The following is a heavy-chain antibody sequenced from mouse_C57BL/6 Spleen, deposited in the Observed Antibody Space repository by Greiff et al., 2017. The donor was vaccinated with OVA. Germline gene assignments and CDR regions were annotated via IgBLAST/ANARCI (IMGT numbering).Heavy chain of an antibody. Sequence: QVQLQQPGAELVRPGSSVKLSCKASGYTFTSYWMHWVKQRPIQGLEWIGNIDPSDSETHYNQKFKDKATLTVDKSSSTAYMQLSSLTSEDSAVYYCARGVYYGYDGYAMDYWGQGTSVTVSS. D-gene: IGHD2-2*01. CDR1: GYTFTSYW. CDR3: ARGVYYGYDGYAMDY. J-gene: IGHJ4*01. V-gene: IGHV1-52*01. CDR2: IDPSDSET.